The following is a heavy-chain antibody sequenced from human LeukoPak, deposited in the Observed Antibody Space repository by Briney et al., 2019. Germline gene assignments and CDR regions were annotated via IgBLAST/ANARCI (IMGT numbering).Heavy chain of an antibody. D-gene: IGHD1-1*01. J-gene: IGHJ4*02. CDR2: VNCNSGVT. V-gene: IGHV1-2*06. Sequence: GASVKVSCKASGYTFTDYFLHWVRQAPGQGPEWMGRVNCNSGVTMYAQNLQDRITMTTVTSISTASMELNSLTSDDTAVYYCARDLSSTANWELDFWGRGTLVTVSS. CDR3: ARDLSSTANWELDF. CDR1: GYTFTDYF.